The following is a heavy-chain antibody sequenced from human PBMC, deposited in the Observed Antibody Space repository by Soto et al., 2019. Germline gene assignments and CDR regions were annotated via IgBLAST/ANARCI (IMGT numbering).Heavy chain of an antibody. CDR1: GYSFTSYG. V-gene: IGHV5-51*01. D-gene: IGHD6-19*01. Sequence: GESLKVSWKGSGYSFTSYGSGWVRQMPGKGLEWMGIIYPGDSDTRYSPSFQGQDTISADKSISTAYLQWSSLKASDTAMYYCARPAVAGLTTYYYYMDVWGKGTTVTVSS. CDR3: ARPAVAGLTTYYYYMDV. J-gene: IGHJ6*03. CDR2: IYPGDSDT.